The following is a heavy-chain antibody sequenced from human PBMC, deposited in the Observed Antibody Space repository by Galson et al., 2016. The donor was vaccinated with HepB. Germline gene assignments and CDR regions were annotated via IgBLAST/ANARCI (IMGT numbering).Heavy chain of an antibody. J-gene: IGHJ4*02. CDR2: ISSSSSTI. Sequence: SLRLSCAASGFTFSSYSMNWVRPAPGKGLEWVSYISSSSSTIYYADSVKGRFTISRDNAKNSLYLQVNSLRAEDTAVYYCVRRGRGWMSGLDYWGQGTLVTVSS. CDR1: GFTFSSYS. CDR3: VRRGRGWMSGLDY. D-gene: IGHD6-19*01. V-gene: IGHV3-48*01.